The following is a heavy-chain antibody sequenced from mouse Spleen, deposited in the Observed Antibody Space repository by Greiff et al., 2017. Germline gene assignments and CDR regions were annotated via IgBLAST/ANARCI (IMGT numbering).Heavy chain of an antibody. CDR2: INPNNGGT. J-gene: IGHJ2*01. D-gene: IGHD2-14*01. CDR1: GYTFTDYN. Sequence: VQLQQSGPELVKPGASVKMSCKASGYTFTDYNMHWVKQSHGKSLEWIGYINPNNGGTNYNEKFKSKATLTVDKSSSTAYMQLSSLTSEDSAVYYCARSGRYDEWDYWGQGTTLTVSS. CDR3: ARSGRYDEWDY. V-gene: IGHV1-22*01.